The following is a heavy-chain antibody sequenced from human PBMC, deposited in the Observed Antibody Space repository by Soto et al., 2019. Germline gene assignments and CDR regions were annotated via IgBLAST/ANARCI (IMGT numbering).Heavy chain of an antibody. J-gene: IGHJ4*02. CDR2: IYHTGSA. CDR1: GGSISSCGYY. Sequence: SETLSLTCTVSGGSISSCGYYWSWIRQEPGKGLEWIGYIYHTGSAYYSPSLESRVVIEVDTSKNQLSLSLSSVTAXDTALYYCARTADGYNYLKYWAQVSLLNVSS. CDR3: ARTADGYNYLKY. V-gene: IGHV4-31*03. D-gene: IGHD5-12*01.